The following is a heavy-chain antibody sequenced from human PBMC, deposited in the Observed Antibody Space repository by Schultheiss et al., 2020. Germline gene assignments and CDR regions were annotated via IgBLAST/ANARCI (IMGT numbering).Heavy chain of an antibody. CDR3: TRQVSGGSCPY. CDR2: IYYSGST. J-gene: IGHJ4*02. CDR1: GGSISSYY. Sequence: SETLSLTCTVSGGSISSYYWSWIRQPPGKGLEWIGYIYYSGSTNYNPSLKSRVTISVDTSKNQFSLKLSSVTAADTAVYYCTRQVSGGSCPYWGQGTLVTVSS. V-gene: IGHV4-59*01. D-gene: IGHD2-15*01.